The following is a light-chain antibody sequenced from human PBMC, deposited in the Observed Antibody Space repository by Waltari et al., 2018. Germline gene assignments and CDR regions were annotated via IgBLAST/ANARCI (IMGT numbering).Light chain of an antibody. Sequence: QSVVTQPPSASGNPGQTITISCSGSRSNIGRNYVFWYQQLPGTAPQLLIYRTYQRHSGVPDRFLGSKSGTSASLTISGLRPEDESDYYCATWDDRLSGPVFGGGTKLTVL. V-gene: IGLV1-47*01. J-gene: IGLJ2*01. CDR2: RTY. CDR3: ATWDDRLSGPV. CDR1: RSNIGRNY.